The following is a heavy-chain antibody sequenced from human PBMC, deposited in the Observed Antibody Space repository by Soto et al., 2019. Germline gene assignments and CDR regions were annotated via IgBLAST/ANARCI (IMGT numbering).Heavy chain of an antibody. D-gene: IGHD1-26*01. J-gene: IGHJ6*02. Sequence: PGESRKISCASSVFTFSSYAMSWVRQSPGNGLEWVSAISVSGGSTYYADSVKGRFTISRDNSKNTLYLQMNSLRAEDTAVYYCAKAIVWEAYYYGMDVWGQGTTVTVSS. V-gene: IGHV3-23*01. CDR3: AKAIVWEAYYYGMDV. CDR2: ISVSGGST. CDR1: VFTFSSYA.